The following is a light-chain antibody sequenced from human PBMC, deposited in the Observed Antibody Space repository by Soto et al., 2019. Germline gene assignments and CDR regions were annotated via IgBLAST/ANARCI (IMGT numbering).Light chain of an antibody. Sequence: QLVLTQSPSASASLGASVTLTCTLSSGHSSYAIAWHQQQPEKGPRYLMKLNSDGSHSKGDGIPDRFSGSSSGAERYLTIASHQSEDEADYYCQTWGTGIQVFGTGTKLTVL. J-gene: IGLJ1*01. CDR2: LNSDGSH. V-gene: IGLV4-69*01. CDR3: QTWGTGIQV. CDR1: SGHSSYA.